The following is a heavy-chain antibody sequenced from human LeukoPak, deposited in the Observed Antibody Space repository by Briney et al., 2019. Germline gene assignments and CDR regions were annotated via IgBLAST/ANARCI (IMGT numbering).Heavy chain of an antibody. V-gene: IGHV4-59*01. CDR1: GASFSNDY. CDR2: IYHNGRT. CDR3: ARASEGIGYFDT. Sequence: KPSESLSLTCTVSGASFSNDYWSWVRQAPGKGLEWIGYIYHNGRTNYNPSLKSRITMSIDTSQKKFSLKVISVTAADTAVYYCARASEGIGYFDTWGRGSLVTVSS. D-gene: IGHD3-16*01. J-gene: IGHJ4*02.